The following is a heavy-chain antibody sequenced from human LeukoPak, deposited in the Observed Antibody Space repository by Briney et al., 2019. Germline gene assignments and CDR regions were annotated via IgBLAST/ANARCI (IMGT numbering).Heavy chain of an antibody. D-gene: IGHD3-22*01. CDR1: GFTFSSYS. Sequence: GGSLRLSCAASGFTFSSYSTNWVRQAPGKGLEWVSYISSSSSTIYYADSVKGRFTISRDNAKNSLYLQMNSLRAEDTAVYYCARDSGGGSGYSFDYWGQGTLVTVSS. V-gene: IGHV3-48*01. J-gene: IGHJ4*02. CDR2: ISSSSSTI. CDR3: ARDSGGGSGYSFDY.